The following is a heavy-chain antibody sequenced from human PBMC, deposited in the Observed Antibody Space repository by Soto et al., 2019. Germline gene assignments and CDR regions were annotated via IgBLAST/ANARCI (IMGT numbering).Heavy chain of an antibody. CDR1: RYTFSTYA. CDR3: ARDGAVAGGINFDY. CDR2: INAGNGNT. V-gene: IGHV1-3*01. Sequence: ASVKVSCKASRYTFSTYAIHWVRQAPGQSLEWMRWINAGNGNTKYSQKFQGRVTITGDTSANTAYMELSSLRSEDTAVYYCARDGAVAGGINFDYWGQGTLVTVSS. D-gene: IGHD6-19*01. J-gene: IGHJ4*02.